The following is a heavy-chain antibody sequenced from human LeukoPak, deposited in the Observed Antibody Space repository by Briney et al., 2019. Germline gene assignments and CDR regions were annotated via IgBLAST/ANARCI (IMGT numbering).Heavy chain of an antibody. J-gene: IGHJ4*02. CDR3: ARRGYNYGHSDY. CDR1: GFTFSSYE. D-gene: IGHD5-18*01. V-gene: IGHV3-48*03. Sequence: GGSLRLSCAASGFTFSSYEMNWVRQAPGKGLEWVSYISSSGNSINYAGSVKGRFTMSRDNAKNSLYLQMNSLRAEDTAFYYCARRGYNYGHSDYWGQGTLVTVSS. CDR2: ISSSGNSI.